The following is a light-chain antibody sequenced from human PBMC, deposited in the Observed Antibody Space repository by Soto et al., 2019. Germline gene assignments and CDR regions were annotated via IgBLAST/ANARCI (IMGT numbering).Light chain of an antibody. CDR3: QSYDSSLSGYV. V-gene: IGLV1-40*01. CDR1: SSNIGAGYD. CDR2: GNN. J-gene: IGLJ1*01. Sequence: VLKQRPSGNGVAGRRVTIPYTGSSSNIGAGYDVHWYQHLPGTAPKLLIYGNNNRPSGVPDRFSGSKSGTSASLTITGLQAEDDADYCCQSYDSSLSGYVFGTG.